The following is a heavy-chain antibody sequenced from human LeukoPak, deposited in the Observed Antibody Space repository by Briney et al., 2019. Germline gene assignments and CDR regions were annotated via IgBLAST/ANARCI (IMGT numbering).Heavy chain of an antibody. V-gene: IGHV1-2*02. CDR3: AREGGGYCSSTSCWDFDY. CDR1: GYTFTGYY. D-gene: IGHD2-2*01. J-gene: IGHJ4*02. CDR2: INPNSGGT. Sequence: ASVKVSCKASGYTFTGYYMHWVRQAPGQGLEWMGWINPNSGGTNYAQKFQGRVTMTRDTSISTAYMELSRLRSDDTAVYYCAREGGGYCSSTSCWDFDYWGQGTLVTVSS.